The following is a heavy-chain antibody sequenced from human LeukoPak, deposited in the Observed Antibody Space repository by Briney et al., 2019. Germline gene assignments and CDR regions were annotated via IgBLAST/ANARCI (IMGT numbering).Heavy chain of an antibody. Sequence: PGGSLRLSCAASGFTFSSYGMHWVRQAPGKGLEWVAVISYDGSNKYYADSVKGRFTISRDNSKNTLYLQMNSLRAEDTAVYYCAKLAGTESCDYWGQGTLVTVSS. J-gene: IGHJ4*02. CDR1: GFTFSSYG. CDR2: ISYDGSNK. V-gene: IGHV3-30*18. CDR3: AKLAGTESCDY. D-gene: IGHD2/OR15-2a*01.